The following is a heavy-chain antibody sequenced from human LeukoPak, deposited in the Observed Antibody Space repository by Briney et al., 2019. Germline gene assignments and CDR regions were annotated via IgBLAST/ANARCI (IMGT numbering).Heavy chain of an antibody. CDR2: INTNTGNS. D-gene: IGHD3-10*01. V-gene: IGHV7-4-1*02. CDR1: GYTFTNYA. J-gene: IGHJ4*02. Sequence: GASVKVSCKASGYTFTNYAMNWVRQAPGQGLEWMGWINTNTGNSTYAQGFTGRFVFSLDTSVSTAYLQISSLKAEDTAVYYCARDSTTTLDGSVSYWAPNFWGQGTLVTVSS. CDR3: ARDSTTTLDGSVSYWAPNF.